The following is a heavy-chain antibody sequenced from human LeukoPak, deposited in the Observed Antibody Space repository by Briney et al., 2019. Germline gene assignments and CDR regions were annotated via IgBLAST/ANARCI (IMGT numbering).Heavy chain of an antibody. V-gene: IGHV4-4*02. Sequence: SETLSLTCAVSGGSISSGDWWSWVRQPPGKGLDWIGEIYHSGDTNYNPSLKSRVTMSVDKSKNQFSLKLTSVTAADTAVYYCARLQGRGDNYLDYWGQGTLVTVSS. D-gene: IGHD7-27*01. CDR1: GGSISSGDW. J-gene: IGHJ4*02. CDR2: IYHSGDT. CDR3: ARLQGRGDNYLDY.